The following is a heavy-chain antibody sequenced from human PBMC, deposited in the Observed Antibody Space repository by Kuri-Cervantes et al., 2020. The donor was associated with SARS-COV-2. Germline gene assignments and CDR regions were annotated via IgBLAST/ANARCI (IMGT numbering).Heavy chain of an antibody. CDR3: AKVANHPRGYSSGWYLFDY. J-gene: IGHJ4*02. D-gene: IGHD6-19*01. Sequence: GESLKISCAASGFTFSSYAMGWVRQAPGKGLEWVSAISGSGGSTYYADSVKGRFTISRDNSKNTLYLQMNSLRAEDTAVYYCAKVANHPRGYSSGWYLFDYWGQGTLVTVSS. CDR1: GFTFSSYA. CDR2: ISGSGGST. V-gene: IGHV3-23*01.